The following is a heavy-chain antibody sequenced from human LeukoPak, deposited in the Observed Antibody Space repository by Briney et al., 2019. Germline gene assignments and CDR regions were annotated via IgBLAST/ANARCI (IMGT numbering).Heavy chain of an antibody. Sequence: GESLRLSCAASGFTFSDYSMNWVRQAPGKGLEWVSYIDGSGDTIYYADSVKGRFTISRDNAKNSLDLQMNSLRAEDTAVYYCAREGRQWLVLDYWGQGTLVTVSS. CDR3: AREGRQWLVLDY. V-gene: IGHV3-48*01. CDR1: GFTFSDYS. D-gene: IGHD6-19*01. CDR2: IDGSGDTI. J-gene: IGHJ4*02.